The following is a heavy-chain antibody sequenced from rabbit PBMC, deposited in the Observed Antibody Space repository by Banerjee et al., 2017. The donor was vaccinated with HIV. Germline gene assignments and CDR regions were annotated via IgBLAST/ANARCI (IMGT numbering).Heavy chain of an antibody. CDR2: IYADNSGST. CDR1: GFDFNSYH. CDR3: VRDINTSFKL. Sequence: QEQLKETGGGLVQPGGSLTLSCKASGFDFNSYHMGWVRQAPGKGLEWIACIYADNSGSTYYASWAKGRFTISKASSTTVTLRTTRLTPADTATYFCVRDINTSFKLWGQGTLV. V-gene: IGHV1S45*01. D-gene: IGHD1-1*01. J-gene: IGHJ4*01.